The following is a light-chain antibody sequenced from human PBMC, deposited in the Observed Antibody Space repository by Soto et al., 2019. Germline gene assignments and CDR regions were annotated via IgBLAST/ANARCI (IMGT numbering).Light chain of an antibody. J-gene: IGKJ3*01. V-gene: IGKV1-39*01. CDR3: QHSYRTPYT. CDR1: QSITSY. CDR2: AAT. Sequence: DIQMTQSPSSLSASVGDRVAITCRASQSITSYLNWYQQEPGKATKLLIYAATHLQRGTPSRFSGSGFGPDFTLTINGLQPEDFATYYCQHSYRTPYTFGPGTKVEIK.